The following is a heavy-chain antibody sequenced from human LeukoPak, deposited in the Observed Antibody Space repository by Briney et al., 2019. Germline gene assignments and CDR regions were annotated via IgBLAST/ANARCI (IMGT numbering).Heavy chain of an antibody. Sequence: SETLSLTCTVSGGSISNTNYYWGWIRQSPGKGPEWIGTIYYSGSTYYNPSLKSRVTISVDTSKNQFSLKLTSMTAADTAFYYCARTADASSWYFFDYWGQGTLVTVSS. CDR1: GGSISNTNYY. CDR3: ARTADASSWYFFDY. D-gene: IGHD6-13*01. CDR2: IYYSGST. V-gene: IGHV4-39*01. J-gene: IGHJ4*02.